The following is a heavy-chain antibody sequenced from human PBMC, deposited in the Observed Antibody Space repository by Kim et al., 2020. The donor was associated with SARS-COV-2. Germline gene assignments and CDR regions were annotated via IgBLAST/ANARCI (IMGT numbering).Heavy chain of an antibody. CDR1: GFTFSSHW. D-gene: IGHD1-26*01. Sequence: LSLTCAASGFTFSSHWMSWVRQAPGKGLEWVANINEDGSHKYYVDSVKGRFTISGDNANNLLYLQMNSLRAEDTAVYYCATGGRGDYWGQGTLVTVSS. CDR3: ATGGRGDY. CDR2: INEDGSHK. V-gene: IGHV3-7*01. J-gene: IGHJ4*02.